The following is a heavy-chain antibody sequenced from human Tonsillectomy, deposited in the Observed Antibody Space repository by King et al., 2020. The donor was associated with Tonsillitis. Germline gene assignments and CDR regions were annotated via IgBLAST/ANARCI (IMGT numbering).Heavy chain of an antibody. J-gene: IGHJ4*02. CDR1: GFTFSSYA. CDR2: ISFAGSSK. V-gene: IGHV3-30-3*01. D-gene: IGHD1-26*01. Sequence: VQLVESGGGVVQPGRSLRLSCAASGFTFSSYAMHWVRQAPGKGLGWVAVISFAGSSKHYADSLKGRFTISRDNSKNTVYLQMNSLRAEDTAVYYCARDKESGSFYGYFENWGQGALVTVSS. CDR3: ARDKESGSFYGYFEN.